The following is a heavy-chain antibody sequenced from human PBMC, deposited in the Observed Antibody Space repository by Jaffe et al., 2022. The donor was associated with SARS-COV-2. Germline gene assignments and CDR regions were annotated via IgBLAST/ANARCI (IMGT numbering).Heavy chain of an antibody. CDR1: GGSINSYY. CDR2: IYYSGNT. V-gene: IGHV4-59*01. CDR3: ARDAGPGNWLDP. D-gene: IGHD2-8*02. Sequence: QVQLQESGPGLVKPSETLSLTCTVSGGSINSYYWSWIRQPPGKGLEWIGYIYYSGNTNYNPSLKSRVTISVDSSKTQFSLKLSSVTAADTAIYYCARDAGPGNWLDPWGQGTLVTVSS. J-gene: IGHJ5*02.